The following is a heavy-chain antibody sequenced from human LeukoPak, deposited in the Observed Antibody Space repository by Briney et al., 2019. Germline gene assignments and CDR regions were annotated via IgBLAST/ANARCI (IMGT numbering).Heavy chain of an antibody. CDR1: GFYFSGSA. CDR2: IRSKSNAT. CDR3: TMVRGALTTFDY. D-gene: IGHD3-10*01. V-gene: IGHV3-73*01. Sequence: GGSLRLSCAASGFYFSGSAMHWVRQASGKGLEWVGRIRSKSNATAYAASVKGRFTISRDDSKNTAYLQMNSLKSEDTALYYCTMVRGALTTFDYWGQGTLVTVSS. J-gene: IGHJ4*02.